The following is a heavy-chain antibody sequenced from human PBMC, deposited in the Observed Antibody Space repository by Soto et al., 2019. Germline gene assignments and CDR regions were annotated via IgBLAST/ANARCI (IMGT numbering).Heavy chain of an antibody. J-gene: IGHJ3*02. D-gene: IGHD7-27*01. V-gene: IGHV3-23*01. CDR2: ISGTGGST. CDR3: GKGNSKWGTGDAFEI. CDR1: GFTFNNYA. Sequence: GGSLSLSCAASGFTFNNYALNWVRQAPGKGLAWVSSISGTGGSTFYAGSAKGRFTISRDNSKNTLFLQMTSLRAEDTAVYYCGKGNSKWGTGDAFEIWGQGTMVTVS.